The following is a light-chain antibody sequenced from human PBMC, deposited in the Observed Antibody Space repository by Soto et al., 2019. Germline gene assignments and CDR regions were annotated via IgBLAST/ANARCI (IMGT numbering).Light chain of an antibody. CDR1: QSVSSNY. V-gene: IGKV3-20*01. CDR3: HQHGSLPPGT. Sequence: EIVLTQSPGTLSLSPGERATLSCRASQSVSSNYLAWYQQKPGQAPRFLIYGASSRASGIPDRFSGSGSGTDFTLTISRLEPEDFAVYYCHQHGSLPPGTFGQGTKVEIK. CDR2: GAS. J-gene: IGKJ1*01.